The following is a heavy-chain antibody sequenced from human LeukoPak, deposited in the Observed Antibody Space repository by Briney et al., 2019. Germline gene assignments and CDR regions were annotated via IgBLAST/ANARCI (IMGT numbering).Heavy chain of an antibody. Sequence: GGSLRLSCAASGFTVSSNYMSWVRQAPGKGLEWVSVIYSGGSTYYADSVKGRFTISRDNSKNTLFLQMNSLRAEDTAVYYCAKDFYDSSGPTYFDYWGQGTLVTVSS. V-gene: IGHV3-53*01. CDR2: IYSGGST. J-gene: IGHJ4*02. D-gene: IGHD3-22*01. CDR1: GFTVSSNY. CDR3: AKDFYDSSGPTYFDY.